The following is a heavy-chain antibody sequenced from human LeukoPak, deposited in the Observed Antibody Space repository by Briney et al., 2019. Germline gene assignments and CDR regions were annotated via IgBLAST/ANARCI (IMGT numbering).Heavy chain of an antibody. CDR1: GGSISSYY. CDR2: IYYSGST. J-gene: IGHJ6*03. CDR3: GRTTEGGYTYDYFYYYYMDV. Sequence: ASETLSLTCSVSGGSISSYYWSWIRQPPGKGLEWIGYIYYSGSTNYNPSLKSRVTISVDTSKNQFSLKLSSVTAADTAVYYCGRTTEGGYTYDYFYYYYMDVWGKGTTVTISS. V-gene: IGHV4-59*01. D-gene: IGHD5-18*01.